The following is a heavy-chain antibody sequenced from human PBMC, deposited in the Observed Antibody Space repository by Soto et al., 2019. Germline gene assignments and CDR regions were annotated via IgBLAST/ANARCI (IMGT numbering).Heavy chain of an antibody. V-gene: IGHV4-61*01. Sequence: KPSETLSLTCTVSGVSVSSGSSYWAWIRQPPGKGLEWIGFGSYSGTTNYKPSLKSRVTISVDTSRSQISLKVSSLTAADTAVYYCARGATVTQYDYWGQGTLVTVSS. J-gene: IGHJ4*02. D-gene: IGHD4-17*01. CDR1: GVSVSSGSSY. CDR2: GSYSGTT. CDR3: ARGATVTQYDY.